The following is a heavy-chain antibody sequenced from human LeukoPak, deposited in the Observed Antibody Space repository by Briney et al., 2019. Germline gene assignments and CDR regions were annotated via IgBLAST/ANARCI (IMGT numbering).Heavy chain of an antibody. J-gene: IGHJ4*02. CDR2: IYYSGST. CDR1: GGSISSSSYY. D-gene: IGHD6-6*01. CDR3: ARVAFIYSSSSGDY. V-gene: IGHV4-39*01. Sequence: SETLSLTCTVSGGSISSSSYYWGWLRQPPGKGLEWIGSIYYSGSTYYNPSLKSRVTISVGTSKNQFSLKLSSVTAADTAVYYCARVAFIYSSSSGDYWGQGTLVTVSS.